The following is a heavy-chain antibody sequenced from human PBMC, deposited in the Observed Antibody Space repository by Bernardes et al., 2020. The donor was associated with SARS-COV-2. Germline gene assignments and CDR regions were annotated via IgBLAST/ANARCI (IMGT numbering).Heavy chain of an antibody. J-gene: IGHJ5*02. CDR3: ARAAGGGDGSSGYYYGYWFDP. V-gene: IGHV4-4*07. Sequence: SETLSLTCTVSGGSISSYYWSWIRQPAGKGLEWIGRIYTSGSTNYNPSLKSRVTMSVDTSKNRFSLKLSSVTAADTAVYYCARAAGGGDGSSGYYYGYWFDPWGQGTLVTVSS. CDR1: GGSISSYY. CDR2: IYTSGST. D-gene: IGHD3-22*01.